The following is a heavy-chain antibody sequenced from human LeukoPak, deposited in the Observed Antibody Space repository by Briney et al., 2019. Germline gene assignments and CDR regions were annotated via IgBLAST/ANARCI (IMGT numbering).Heavy chain of an antibody. CDR1: GGSISSYY. V-gene: IGHV4-4*07. Sequence: SGTLSLTCTVSGGSISSYYWSWIRQPAGKGLKWIGRIYSSGSTNYNPSLKSRVTMSVDMSRNQFSLKLSSVTAADTAVYYCARVSPGGNSDYLGQGTLVTVSS. J-gene: IGHJ4*02. CDR2: IYSSGST. CDR3: ARVSPGGNSDY. D-gene: IGHD4-23*01.